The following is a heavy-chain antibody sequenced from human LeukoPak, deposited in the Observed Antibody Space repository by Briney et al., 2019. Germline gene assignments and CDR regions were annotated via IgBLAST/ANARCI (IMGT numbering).Heavy chain of an antibody. CDR2: ISSSSSTI. CDR1: GFTFSCYI. Sequence: GGSLRLSCAASGFTFSCYIMNWVRQAPGKGLEWVSYISSSSSTIYYADSVKGRFTLPRDNAKNSLYLQMNSLRAEDTAVYYCASTRRYCNSTSCSNYFHYWGQGTRVTVSS. D-gene: IGHD2-2*01. CDR3: ASTRRYCNSTSCSNYFHY. V-gene: IGHV3-48*04. J-gene: IGHJ4*02.